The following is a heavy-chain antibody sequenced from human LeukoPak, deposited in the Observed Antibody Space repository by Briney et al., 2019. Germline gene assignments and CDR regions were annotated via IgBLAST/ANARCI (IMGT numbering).Heavy chain of an antibody. CDR1: GFTFSSFA. J-gene: IGHJ4*02. CDR2: ISGTGGTT. CDR3: AKDRQFLEHLFDY. Sequence: GSLRLSCAASGFTFSSFAMSWVRQAPGKGLEWVSGISGTGGTTYYADFVKGRFTISRDNSKNTLYLQMNSLRDEDTAVYYRAKDRQFLEHLFDYWGQGSLVAVSP. D-gene: IGHD3-3*01. V-gene: IGHV3-23*01.